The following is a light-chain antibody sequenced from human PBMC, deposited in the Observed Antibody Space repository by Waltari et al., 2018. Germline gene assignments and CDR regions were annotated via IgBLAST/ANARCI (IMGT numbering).Light chain of an antibody. CDR3: SSYTSSNTWV. J-gene: IGLJ3*02. Sequence: QSALTQPASLSGSPRPSITISCPGTSSAVRGYKYLSWYQQHPGKAPKLMIYDVTKRPSGVSNRFSGSKSGNTVSLIISGLQAEDEADYYCSSYTSSNTWVFGGGTKLTVL. CDR1: SSAVRGYKY. V-gene: IGLV2-14*01. CDR2: DVT.